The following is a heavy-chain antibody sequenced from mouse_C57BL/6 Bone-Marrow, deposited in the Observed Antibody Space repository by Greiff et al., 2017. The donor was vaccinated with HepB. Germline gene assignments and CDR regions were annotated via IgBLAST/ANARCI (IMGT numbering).Heavy chain of an antibody. CDR1: GYTFTSYW. V-gene: IGHV1-69*01. J-gene: IGHJ2*01. CDR3: AKMTAQATFDY. D-gene: IGHD3-2*02. CDR2: IDPSDSYT. Sequence: QVQLQQSGAELVMPGASVKLSCKASGYTFTSYWMHWVKQRPGQGLEWIGEIDPSDSYTNYNQKFKGKSTLTVDKSSSTAYMQLSSLTSEDSAVYYCAKMTAQATFDYWGQGTTLTVSS.